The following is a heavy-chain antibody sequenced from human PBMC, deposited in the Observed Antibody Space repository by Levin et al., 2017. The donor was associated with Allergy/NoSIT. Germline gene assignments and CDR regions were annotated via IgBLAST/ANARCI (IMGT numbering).Heavy chain of an antibody. CDR3: AKDRGTTTVTTVEY. Sequence: HPGGSLRLSCAASGFIFSSYAMSWVRQAPGKGLEWVSVISGSGGNTYHADSVKGRFTISRDNSNNTLYLQMNSLRAEDTAVYYCAKDRGTTTVTTVEYWGQGTLVTVSS. CDR2: ISGSGGNT. CDR1: GFIFSSYA. J-gene: IGHJ4*02. V-gene: IGHV3-23*01. D-gene: IGHD4-17*01.